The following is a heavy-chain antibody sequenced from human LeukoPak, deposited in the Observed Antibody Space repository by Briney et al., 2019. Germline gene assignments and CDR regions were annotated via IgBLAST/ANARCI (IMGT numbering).Heavy chain of an antibody. J-gene: IGHJ4*02. CDR2: ISGSGGST. V-gene: IGHV3-23*01. CDR3: AKDRAIEDIVVVPAAMDY. D-gene: IGHD2-2*01. Sequence: PGGSLRLSCVASGFSFTTHAMGWVRQAPGKGLEWVSHISGSGGSTKYSGSVKGRFTISRDNSKNTLYLQMNSLRAEDTTVYYCAKDRAIEDIVVVPAAMDYWGQGTLVTVSS. CDR1: GFSFTTHA.